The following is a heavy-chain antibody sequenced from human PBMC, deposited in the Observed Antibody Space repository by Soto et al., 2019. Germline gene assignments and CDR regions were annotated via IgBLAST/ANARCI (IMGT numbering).Heavy chain of an antibody. J-gene: IGHJ6*02. CDR1: GGSISSSNW. CDR3: ARLAYCGGDCYSDGGVNYYGMDV. Sequence: SETLSLTCAVSGGSISSSNWWSWVRQPPGKGLEWIGEIYHSGSTNYNPSPKSRVTISVDKSKNQFSLKLSSVTAADTAVYYCARLAYCGGDCYSDGGVNYYGMDVWGQGTTVTVSS. V-gene: IGHV4-4*02. CDR2: IYHSGST. D-gene: IGHD2-21*02.